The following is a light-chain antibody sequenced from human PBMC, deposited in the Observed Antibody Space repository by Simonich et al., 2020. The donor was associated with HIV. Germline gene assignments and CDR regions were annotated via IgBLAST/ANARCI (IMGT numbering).Light chain of an antibody. CDR3: QQYYSSPHT. Sequence: DIVMTQSPDSLAVSLGERATINCKSSQSVLYNSNNKNYLAWYTQKPGQPPKLLIYWTSTREPGFPDRFSGSGSGTDFTLTISSLQAEDVAVYYCQQYYSSPHTFGQGTRLEIK. CDR1: QSVLYNSNNKNY. J-gene: IGKJ2*01. V-gene: IGKV4-1*01. CDR2: WTS.